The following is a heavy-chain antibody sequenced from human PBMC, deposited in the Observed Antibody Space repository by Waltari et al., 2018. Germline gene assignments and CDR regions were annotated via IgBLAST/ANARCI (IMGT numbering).Heavy chain of an antibody. J-gene: IGHJ6*02. CDR1: GGSFSGYY. V-gene: IGHV4-34*01. CDR2: INHSGST. D-gene: IGHD2-15*01. Sequence: QVQLQQWGAGLLKPSETLSLTCAVSGGSFSGYYWSWCRQAPGKGPEWIGEINHSGSTNYNPALKSRVTISVDTSKNQFSLKLSSVTAADTAVYYCARGEGYCSGGSCSYYYYYGMDVWGQGTTVTVSS. CDR3: ARGEGYCSGGSCSYYYYYGMDV.